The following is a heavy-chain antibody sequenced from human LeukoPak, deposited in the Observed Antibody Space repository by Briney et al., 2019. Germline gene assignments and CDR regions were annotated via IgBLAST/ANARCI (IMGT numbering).Heavy chain of an antibody. Sequence: GGSLRLSCAASGFTFSSYGMHWVRQAPGKGLEWVAFIRYDGSNKYYADSVKGRFTISRDNSKNTLYLQMNSLKVEDTASYFCATDNHLASWGQGTQVTVSA. D-gene: IGHD1-14*01. CDR1: GFTFSSYG. CDR2: IRYDGSNK. J-gene: IGHJ4*02. CDR3: ATDNHLAS. V-gene: IGHV3-30*02.